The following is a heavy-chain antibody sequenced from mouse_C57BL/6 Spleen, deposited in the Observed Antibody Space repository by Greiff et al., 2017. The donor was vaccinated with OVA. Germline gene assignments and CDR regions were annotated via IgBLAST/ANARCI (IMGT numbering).Heavy chain of an antibody. V-gene: IGHV5-9-1*02. J-gene: IGHJ3*01. CDR3: TRVDYDAAD. Sequence: EVQGVESGAGLVKPGGSLKLSCAASGFTFSSYAMSWVRQTPEKRLEWVAYISSGGDYIYYADTVKGRFTISRDNARNTLYLQMSSLKSEDTAMYYCTRVDYDAADWGQGTLVTVSA. CDR2: ISSGGDYI. D-gene: IGHD2-4*01. CDR1: GFTFSSYA.